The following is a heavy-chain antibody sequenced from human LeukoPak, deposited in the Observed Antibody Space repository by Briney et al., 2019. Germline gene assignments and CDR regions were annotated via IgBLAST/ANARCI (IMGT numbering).Heavy chain of an antibody. CDR2: ISYSGST. V-gene: IGHV4-31*03. CDR3: ARGAFNYYDTIGYSNDAFDI. CDR1: GASISSGGHY. Sequence: SQTLSLTCTVSGASISSGGHYWSWIRQHPGKGLDWIAYISYSGSTYYNPSIQSRILISVDTSKNRFSLKLSSVTAADTAVYFCARGAFNYYDTIGYSNDAFDIWGQGTMVTVSS. J-gene: IGHJ3*02. D-gene: IGHD3-22*01.